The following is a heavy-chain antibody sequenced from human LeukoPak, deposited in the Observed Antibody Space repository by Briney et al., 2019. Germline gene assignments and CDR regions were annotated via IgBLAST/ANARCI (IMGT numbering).Heavy chain of an antibody. CDR2: VTSTGDTT. Sequence: GGSLRLSCAASGFTFSNYAMSWVRQAPGKGLEWVSTVTSTGDTTYYADSVMGRFTISRDNSKNTLYLQMDSLRAADTAVYYCAKDVSIRGLTHLDYWGQGTLVTVSS. CDR3: AKDVSIRGLTHLDY. J-gene: IGHJ4*02. D-gene: IGHD3-10*01. CDR1: GFTFSNYA. V-gene: IGHV3-23*01.